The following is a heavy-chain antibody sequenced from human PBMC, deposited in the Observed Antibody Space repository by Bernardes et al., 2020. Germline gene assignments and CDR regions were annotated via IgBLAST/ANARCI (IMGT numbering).Heavy chain of an antibody. CDR1: GASVSTTTYY. CDR2: LYSSGGS. J-gene: IGHJ4*02. CDR3: ARVGTITAFDY. V-gene: IGHV4-61*01. Sequence: SETLSLTCTVSGASVSTTTYYWRWLLQPPGKGLEWIAYLYSSGGSSRNPSLEGRVTTSLDKSKNQFSLRLNSVTAADTAVYYCARVGTITAFDYWGQGAQVTVSS. D-gene: IGHD1-20*01.